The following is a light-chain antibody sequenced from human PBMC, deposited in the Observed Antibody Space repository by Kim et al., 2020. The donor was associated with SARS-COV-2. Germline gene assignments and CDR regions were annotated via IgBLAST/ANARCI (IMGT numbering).Light chain of an antibody. CDR2: NGS. Sequence: SPGEGVPLSCRASHTVRSSYLAWYQQKPGQAPRLLIYNGSDRASGVPDRFSGSGSGTDFTLTISRLQPEDFAVYYCQQYDDSPLTFGGGTKVDIK. CDR1: HTVRSSY. V-gene: IGKV3-20*01. J-gene: IGKJ4*01. CDR3: QQYDDSPLT.